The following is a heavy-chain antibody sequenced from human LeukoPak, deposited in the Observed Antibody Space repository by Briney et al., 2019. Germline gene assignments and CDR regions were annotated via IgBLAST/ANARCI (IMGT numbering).Heavy chain of an antibody. Sequence: PSETLSLTCAVYGGSLSGYYWSWIPQPPGKGLEWIGEFNHSGSTNYNPPLKSRVTISVDTSKNQFSLKLSSVTAADTAVYYCARGDIVVVVAATLGRRGMDVWGQGTTVTVSS. CDR3: ARGDIVVVVAATLGRRGMDV. CDR1: GGSLSGYY. CDR2: FNHSGST. V-gene: IGHV4-34*01. D-gene: IGHD2-15*01. J-gene: IGHJ6*02.